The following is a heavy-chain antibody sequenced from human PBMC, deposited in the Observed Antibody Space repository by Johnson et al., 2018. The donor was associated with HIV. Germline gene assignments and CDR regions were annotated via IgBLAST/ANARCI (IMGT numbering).Heavy chain of an antibody. CDR2: IWYDGSNK. D-gene: IGHD5-12*01. Sequence: QVQLVESGGGVVRPGRSLRLSCTAYGFTFSSYGMHWVRQAPGKGLEWVAVIWYDGSNKYYADAVKGRFTISRDNSKNTLYLQMNSLRAEDTAVYYCAKDFGYPRPRDAFDIWGQGTMVTVSS. V-gene: IGHV3-33*06. J-gene: IGHJ3*02. CDR1: GFTFSSYG. CDR3: AKDFGYPRPRDAFDI.